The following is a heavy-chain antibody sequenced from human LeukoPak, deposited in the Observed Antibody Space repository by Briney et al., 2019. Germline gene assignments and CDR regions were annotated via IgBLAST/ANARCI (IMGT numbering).Heavy chain of an antibody. J-gene: IGHJ5*02. CDR3: AREGIAAAGWFDP. V-gene: IGHV1-69*13. CDR2: IIPIFGTA. D-gene: IGHD6-13*01. Sequence: ASVTVSCKASGGTFSSYAISWVRQAPGQGLEWMGGIIPIFGTANYAQKFQGRVTITADESTSTAYMELSSLRSEDTAVYYCAREGIAAAGWFDPWGQGTLVTVSS. CDR1: GGTFSSYA.